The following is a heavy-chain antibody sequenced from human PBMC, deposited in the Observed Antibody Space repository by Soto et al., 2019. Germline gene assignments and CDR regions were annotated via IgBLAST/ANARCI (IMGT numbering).Heavy chain of an antibody. CDR3: ARRGYSGYDWGWYFDF. V-gene: IGHV3-48*03. CDR2: IGSTGSTI. CDR1: GFDFRIYE. J-gene: IGHJ4*02. Sequence: VLLVESGGALVQPGGSLRLSCEASGFDFRIYEMNWVRQAPGKGLEWLSYIGSTGSTIYYADSVKGRFTISRDDGKNSVYLQMNTLRAEDTAVYYCARRGYSGYDWGWYFDFWGQGTPVTVSS. D-gene: IGHD5-12*01.